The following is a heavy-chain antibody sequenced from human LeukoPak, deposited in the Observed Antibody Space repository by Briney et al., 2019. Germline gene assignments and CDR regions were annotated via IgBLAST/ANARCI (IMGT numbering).Heavy chain of an antibody. D-gene: IGHD2-15*01. Sequence: GESLKISCKASANTFTNSWIGWVRQMPGKGLEWMGIIFVGDSDTTYSPSFQGQVTISADRSISTAYLQWNSLKASDTAMYFCARLGYCSGGTCSSGYFYGMDVWGQGTTATVSS. V-gene: IGHV5-51*01. CDR1: ANTFTNSW. CDR2: IFVGDSDT. J-gene: IGHJ6*02. CDR3: ARLGYCSGGTCSSGYFYGMDV.